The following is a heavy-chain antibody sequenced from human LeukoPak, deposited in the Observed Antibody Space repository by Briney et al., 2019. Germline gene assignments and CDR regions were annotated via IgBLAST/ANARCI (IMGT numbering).Heavy chain of an antibody. D-gene: IGHD5-18*01. V-gene: IGHV1-2*02. Sequence: ASVKVSCKASGYTFIGYYMQWVRQAPGQGLEWMGWINPDSGGTSYAQRFQGRVTMTRDTSISTAYMELNRLTSDDTAVYYCARSGYTYGPLPAAYWGQGTLVTVSS. CDR3: ARSGYTYGPLPAAY. CDR1: GYTFIGYY. CDR2: INPDSGGT. J-gene: IGHJ4*02.